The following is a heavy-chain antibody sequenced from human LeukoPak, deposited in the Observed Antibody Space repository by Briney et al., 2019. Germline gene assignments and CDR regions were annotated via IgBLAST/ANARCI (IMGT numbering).Heavy chain of an antibody. Sequence: PSETLSLTCTVSGGSISSSSYYWGWISQPPGKGLEWIGCIYYSGSTYYNPSLKSRVTISVDTSKNQFSLKLSSVTAADTAVYYCARRSSYYYDSRGAFDIWGQGTMVTVSS. V-gene: IGHV4-39*01. CDR2: IYYSGST. CDR1: GGSISSSSYY. J-gene: IGHJ3*02. D-gene: IGHD3-22*01. CDR3: ARRSSYYYDSRGAFDI.